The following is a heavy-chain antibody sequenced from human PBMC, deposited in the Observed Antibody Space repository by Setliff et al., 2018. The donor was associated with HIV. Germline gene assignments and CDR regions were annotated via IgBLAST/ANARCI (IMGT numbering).Heavy chain of an antibody. CDR1: GYTLTTCG. Sequence: ASVKVSCKASGYTLTTCGISWVRQAPGQGLEWMGWINTETGNPMYAQGFTGRFVFSLDTSVSTAYLQINSLKTEDTAMYYCARVGSYWSTFDYWGQGALVTVSS. V-gene: IGHV7-4-1*02. J-gene: IGHJ4*02. CDR3: ARVGSYWSTFDY. CDR2: INTETGNP. D-gene: IGHD1-26*01.